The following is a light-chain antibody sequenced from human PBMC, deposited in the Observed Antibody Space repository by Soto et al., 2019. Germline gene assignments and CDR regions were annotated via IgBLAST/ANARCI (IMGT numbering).Light chain of an antibody. J-gene: IGLJ2*01. CDR1: SSDVGGYKY. CDR2: EVS. Sequence: QSVLTQPASVSGSPGPSITISCTGTSSDVGGYKYVSWYQQHPDKAPKLIIFEVSNRPSGISSRFSGSKSGNTASLTISGRQAEDEADYYCASYTSSSTSVIFGRGTKLTVL. CDR3: ASYTSSSTSVI. V-gene: IGLV2-14*01.